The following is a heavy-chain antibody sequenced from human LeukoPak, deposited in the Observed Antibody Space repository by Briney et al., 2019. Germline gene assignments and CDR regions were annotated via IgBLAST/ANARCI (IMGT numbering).Heavy chain of an antibody. J-gene: IGHJ4*02. CDR1: GFTFNTFN. CDR3: ARGHYDVLAASYKWTPDY. D-gene: IGHD3-9*01. Sequence: PGGSLRLSCAASGFTFNTFNMNWDRQAPGKGLEWVSSITSGGGYIYYADSVKGRFTTSRDNAKNSLSLQLNSLRVEDTAVYYCARGHYDVLAASYKWTPDYWGQGTLVTVSS. V-gene: IGHV3-21*01. CDR2: ITSGGGYI.